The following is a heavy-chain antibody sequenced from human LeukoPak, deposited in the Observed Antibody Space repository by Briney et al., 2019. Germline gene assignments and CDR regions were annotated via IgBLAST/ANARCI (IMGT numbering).Heavy chain of an antibody. V-gene: IGHV1-8*01. Sequence: GASVKVSCKASGYTFTSYDINWVRQATGQGLEWMGWMNPNSGSTGYAQKFQGRVTMTRNTSISTAYMELSSLRSEDTAVYYCARGLSSGWYSDYWGQGTLVTVSS. CDR3: ARGLSSGWYSDY. CDR2: MNPNSGST. J-gene: IGHJ4*02. CDR1: GYTFTSYD. D-gene: IGHD6-19*01.